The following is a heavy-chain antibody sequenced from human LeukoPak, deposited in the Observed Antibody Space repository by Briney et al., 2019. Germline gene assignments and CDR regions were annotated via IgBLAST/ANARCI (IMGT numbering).Heavy chain of an antibody. CDR3: ARRATTERGHSYGLDY. D-gene: IGHD5-18*01. V-gene: IGHV3-21*01. CDR1: GFTFSSYW. CDR2: ISTSNNYI. Sequence: SGGSLRLSCAASGFTFSSYWMSWVRQAPGKGLEWVSSISTSNNYIYYADSVTGRFTISRDNAKNSLYLQMNSLRAEDTAVYYCARRATTERGHSYGLDYWGQGTLVTVSS. J-gene: IGHJ4*02.